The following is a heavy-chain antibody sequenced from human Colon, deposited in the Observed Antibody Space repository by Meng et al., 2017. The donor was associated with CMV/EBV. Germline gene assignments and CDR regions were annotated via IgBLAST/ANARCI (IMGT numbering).Heavy chain of an antibody. V-gene: IGHV3-7*01. Sequence: SCATSGFPFDLYWMSWVRQVPGKGLEWVANIKVDGSETNYLDSVKGRFTISRDNGKNSLHLQMNSLRGDDTALYYCVRDNDYVWGSYPGDYWGQGTLVTVSS. CDR1: GFPFDLYW. CDR3: VRDNDYVWGSYPGDY. CDR2: IKVDGSET. D-gene: IGHD3-16*02. J-gene: IGHJ4*02.